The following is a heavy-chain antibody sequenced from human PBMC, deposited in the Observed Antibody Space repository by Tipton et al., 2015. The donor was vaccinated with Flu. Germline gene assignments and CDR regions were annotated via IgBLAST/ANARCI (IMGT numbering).Heavy chain of an antibody. Sequence: GLVKPSETLSLSCTVSGGSISSYYWNWIRQPPGKGLEWIGYIYYSGSTNYNPSLESRVTISVDTSKNQFSLKLNSVTAADTALYYCARGSGSYHSPFAYWGQGILVTVSS. CDR1: GGSISSYY. D-gene: IGHD3-10*01. J-gene: IGHJ4*02. V-gene: IGHV4-59*01. CDR2: IYYSGST. CDR3: ARGSGSYHSPFAY.